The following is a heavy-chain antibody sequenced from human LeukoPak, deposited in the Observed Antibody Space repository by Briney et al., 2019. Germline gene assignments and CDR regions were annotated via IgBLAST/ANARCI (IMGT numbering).Heavy chain of an antibody. Sequence: PSETLSLTCTVSGGSISSYYWSWIRQPPGKGLEWIGYIYYSGSTNYNPSLESRVTISVDTSKNQFSLKLSSVTAADTAVYYCARGGPYLVVTAPWDYWGQGTLVTVSS. J-gene: IGHJ4*02. CDR2: IYYSGST. V-gene: IGHV4-59*01. CDR3: ARGGPYLVVTAPWDY. D-gene: IGHD2-21*02. CDR1: GGSISSYY.